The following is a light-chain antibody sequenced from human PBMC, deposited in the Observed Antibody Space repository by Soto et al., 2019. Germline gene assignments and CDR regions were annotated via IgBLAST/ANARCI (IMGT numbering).Light chain of an antibody. Sequence: SVLTQPPSVSAAPGQKATTSCSGSSSNIGRNYVSWYQHLPGTAPKLLIYDADKRPSGIPDRFSGYKSGASATLGITGLQTGDEADYYCGAWDSSLTTYAFGTGTKVTVL. CDR1: SSNIGRNY. J-gene: IGLJ1*01. V-gene: IGLV1-51*01. CDR2: DAD. CDR3: GAWDSSLTTYA.